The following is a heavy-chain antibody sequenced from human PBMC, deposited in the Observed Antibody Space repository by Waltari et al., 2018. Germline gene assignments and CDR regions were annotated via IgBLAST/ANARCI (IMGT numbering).Heavy chain of an antibody. CDR2: VYYDGES. Sequence: QVHLQESAPGLVKPSETLSLTCTVAGASPPTGGFSWGWVRQRPGKGLEWIGYVYYDGESFYSPSLTSRIVISLDKTKNQFSLNLGSVTAADTATYFCVRATAGAASPFDYWGKGTLVTVSS. D-gene: IGHD6-19*01. V-gene: IGHV4-31*03. CDR1: GASPPTGGFS. CDR3: VRATAGAASPFDY. J-gene: IGHJ4*02.